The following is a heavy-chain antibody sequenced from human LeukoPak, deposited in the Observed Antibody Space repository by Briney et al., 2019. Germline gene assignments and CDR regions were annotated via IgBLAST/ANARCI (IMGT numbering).Heavy chain of an antibody. CDR3: ASGRPDYGMDV. CDR2: IGTAGDT. V-gene: IGHV3-13*04. Sequence: GGSLRLSCAASGFTFSSYDMHWVRQATGKGLEWVSAIGTAGDTYYPGSVKGRFTISRENAKNSLYLQMNSLRAGDTAVYYCASGRPDYGMDVWGQGTTVPVSS. J-gene: IGHJ6*02. CDR1: GFTFSSYD.